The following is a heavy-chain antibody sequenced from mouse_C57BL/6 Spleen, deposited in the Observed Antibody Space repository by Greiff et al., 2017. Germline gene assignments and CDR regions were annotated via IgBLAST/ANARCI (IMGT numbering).Heavy chain of an antibody. CDR2: ISSGSSTI. CDR3: ARAFDYYAMDY. V-gene: IGHV5-17*01. Sequence: EVHLVESGGGLVKPGGSLKLSCAASGFTFSDYGMHWVRQAPEKGLEWVAYISSGSSTIYYADTVKGRFTISRDNAKNTLCLQMTSLRSEDTAMYYCARAFDYYAMDYWGQGTSVTVSS. J-gene: IGHJ4*01. CDR1: GFTFSDYG.